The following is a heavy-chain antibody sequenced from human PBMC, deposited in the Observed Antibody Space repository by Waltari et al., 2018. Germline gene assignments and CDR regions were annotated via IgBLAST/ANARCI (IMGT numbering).Heavy chain of an antibody. CDR3: ARSQSMDV. Sequence: EVQLVESGGGLVQLGGSLSLSCSAPGFPFSDYWMYGVRQAPGKGLVWVSRINRDGSSTDYADSVKGRFTISRDNAKNTLYLQMNGLRAEDTAVYYCARSQSMDVWGRGSTVIVSS. CDR1: GFPFSDYW. CDR2: INRDGSST. V-gene: IGHV3-74*01. J-gene: IGHJ6*03.